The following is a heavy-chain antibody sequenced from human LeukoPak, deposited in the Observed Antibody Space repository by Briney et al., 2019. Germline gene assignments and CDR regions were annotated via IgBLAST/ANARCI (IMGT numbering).Heavy chain of an antibody. J-gene: IGHJ5*02. CDR2: INPNSGGT. D-gene: IGHD3-22*01. Sequence: ASVKVSCKASVYTFTGYYMHWVRQAPGQGLEWMGWINPNSGGTNYAQKFQGRVTMTRDTSISTAYMELSRLRSDDTAVYYCARQAVYDSSGYNWFDPWGQGTLVTVSS. CDR1: VYTFTGYY. CDR3: ARQAVYDSSGYNWFDP. V-gene: IGHV1-2*02.